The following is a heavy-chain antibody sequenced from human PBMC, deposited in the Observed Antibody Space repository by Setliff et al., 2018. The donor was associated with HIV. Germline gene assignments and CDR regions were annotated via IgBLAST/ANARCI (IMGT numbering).Heavy chain of an antibody. CDR3: ARGQGDDAFDL. V-gene: IGHV1-69*13. CDR1: GGTSSNYA. D-gene: IGHD3-16*01. Sequence: SVKVSWKASGGTSSNYAVSWVRQAPGQGLEWMGGIILIFGKVNYAQKFQGRVTITADESTNTVYLGLRNLRSEDTAMYYCARGQGDDAFDLWGQGTMVTVSS. J-gene: IGHJ3*01. CDR2: IILIFGKV.